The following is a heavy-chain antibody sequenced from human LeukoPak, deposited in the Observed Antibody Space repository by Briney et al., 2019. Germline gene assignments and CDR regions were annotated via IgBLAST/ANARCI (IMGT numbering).Heavy chain of an antibody. CDR3: AREIFGVVTDSYHDY. V-gene: IGHV4-39*07. J-gene: IGHJ4*02. CDR2: IYHSGST. D-gene: IGHD3-3*01. Sequence: SETLSLTCTVSGGSISSSSYYWGWIRQPPGKGLEWIGYIYHSGSTYYNPSLKSRVTISVDRSKNQFSLKLSSVTAADTAVYYCAREIFGVVTDSYHDYWGQGTLVTVSS. CDR1: GGSISSSSYY.